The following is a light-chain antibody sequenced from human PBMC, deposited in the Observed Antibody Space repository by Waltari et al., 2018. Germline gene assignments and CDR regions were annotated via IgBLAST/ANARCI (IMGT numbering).Light chain of an antibody. Sequence: QSVLTQPPSASGTPGQRVTISCSGSSSNLGSNTVNWYQQLPGTAPKLLIYRINQRPSGVPDRFSGSKSDTSASLAISGLQSEDEADYYCTTWDDSLNGRVFGGGTKLTVL. CDR1: SSNLGSNT. J-gene: IGLJ3*02. CDR2: RIN. CDR3: TTWDDSLNGRV. V-gene: IGLV1-44*01.